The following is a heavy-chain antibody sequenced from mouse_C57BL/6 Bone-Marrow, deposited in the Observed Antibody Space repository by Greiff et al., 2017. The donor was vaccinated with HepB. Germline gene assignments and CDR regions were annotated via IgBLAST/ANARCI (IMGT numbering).Heavy chain of an antibody. Sequence: LVESGGGLVQPKGSLKLSCAASGFTFNTYAMHWVRPAPGKGLEWVARIRSKSSNYATYYADSVKDRFTISRDDSQSMLYLQMNNRKTEDTAMYYCVREGGDGYWFAYWGQGTLVTVSA. V-gene: IGHV10-3*01. CDR3: VREGGDGYWFAY. CDR1: GFTFNTYA. CDR2: IRSKSSNYAT. J-gene: IGHJ3*01. D-gene: IGHD2-3*01.